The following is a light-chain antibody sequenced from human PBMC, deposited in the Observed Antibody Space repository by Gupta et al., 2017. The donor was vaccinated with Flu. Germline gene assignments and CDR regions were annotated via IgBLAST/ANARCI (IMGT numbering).Light chain of an antibody. V-gene: IGLV1-51*01. CDR2: DNN. Sequence: KVTRSCSGSSVAIGNNSVFWYQQLPGTAPKLVIYDNNKRPSGIPDRFSGSTSGTSATLSIAGLQTGDAADYYCGTWDSSLSVVVFGGGTKLTVL. CDR3: GTWDSSLSVVV. CDR1: SVAIGNNS. J-gene: IGLJ2*01.